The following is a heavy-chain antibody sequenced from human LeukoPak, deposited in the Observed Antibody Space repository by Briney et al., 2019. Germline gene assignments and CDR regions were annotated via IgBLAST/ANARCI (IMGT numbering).Heavy chain of an antibody. CDR1: GFTVSSNC. D-gene: IGHD2-15*01. V-gene: IGHV3-53*01. Sequence: GGSPRLSCAASGFTVSSNCMSWVRQAPGKGLEWVSLICSGGNTYYADSVKGRFTISRDDSKNTLYLQMNSLRAEDTAVYYCARRYCSGGTCYFLDYWGQGTLVTVSS. CDR3: ARRYCSGGTCYFLDY. CDR2: ICSGGNT. J-gene: IGHJ4*02.